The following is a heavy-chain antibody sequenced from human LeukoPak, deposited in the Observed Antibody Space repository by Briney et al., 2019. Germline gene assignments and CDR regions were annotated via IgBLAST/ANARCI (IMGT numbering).Heavy chain of an antibody. CDR1: GGSISSYY. J-gene: IGHJ4*02. D-gene: IGHD3-16*01. V-gene: IGHV4-4*07. CDR3: ARDVIIRSGGIATTSYFDY. CDR2: IYTSGST. Sequence: ASETLSLTCTVSGGSISSYYWSWIRQPAGKGLEWIGRIYTSGSTNYNPSLKSRVTMSVDTSKNQFSLKLNSVTAADTAVYYCARDVIIRSGGIATTSYFDYWGQGALVTVSA.